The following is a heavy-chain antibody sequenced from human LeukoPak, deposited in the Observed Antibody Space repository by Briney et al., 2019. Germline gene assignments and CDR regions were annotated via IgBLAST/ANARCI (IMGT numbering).Heavy chain of an antibody. D-gene: IGHD6-19*01. CDR2: FDPEDGET. J-gene: IGHJ5*02. V-gene: IGHV1-24*01. CDR1: GYTLTELS. Sequence: ASVKVSCKVSGYTLTELSMHWVRQAPGKGLEWMGGFDPEDGETIYAQKFQGRVTMTEDTSTDTAYMELSSLRSEDTAVYYCARRSGWYKESRWFDPWGQGTLVTVSS. CDR3: ARRSGWYKESRWFDP.